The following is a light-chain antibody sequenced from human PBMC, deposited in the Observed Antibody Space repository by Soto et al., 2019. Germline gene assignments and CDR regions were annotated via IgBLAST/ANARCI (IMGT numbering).Light chain of an antibody. CDR3: QQYNSWPST. Sequence: SQMAQSPYTLSGSVGERVRMTCRASQSISIWLAWYQQKPGKAPKLLIYGASSLESGVPSRFSGSGSGTEFTLTICSLQPDDFATYYCQQYNSWPSTSGQGTNVHI. CDR2: GAS. J-gene: IGKJ1*01. V-gene: IGKV1-5*01. CDR1: QSISIW.